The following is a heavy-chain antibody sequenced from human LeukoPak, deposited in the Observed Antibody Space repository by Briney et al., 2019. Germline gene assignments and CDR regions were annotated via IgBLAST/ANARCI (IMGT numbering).Heavy chain of an antibody. CDR1: GYTFTGYY. CDR3: ARGVGDYANY. J-gene: IGHJ4*02. Sequence: GASVKASCKASGYTFTGYYIHWVRQAPGQGLEWMGWINPYSGGTNYAQKFQGRVTMTGDTSISTAYMDLSSLRSDDTAVYYCARGVGDYANYWGQGTLVTVSS. CDR2: INPYSGGT. D-gene: IGHD4-17*01. V-gene: IGHV1-2*02.